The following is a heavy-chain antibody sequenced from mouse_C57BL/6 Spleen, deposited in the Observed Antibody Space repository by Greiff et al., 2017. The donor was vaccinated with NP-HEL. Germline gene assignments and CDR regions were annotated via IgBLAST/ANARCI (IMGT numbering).Heavy chain of an antibody. V-gene: IGHV1-9*01. CDR3: AREGRSYAMDY. CDR2: ILPGSGNT. J-gene: IGHJ4*01. Sequence: QVQLQQSGAELMKPGASVKLSCKATGYTFTGYWIEWVKQRPGHGLEWIGEILPGSGNTNYNEKFKGKATFTADTSSNTAYMQLSSLTTEDSAIYYCAREGRSYAMDYWGQGTSVTVS. CDR1: GYTFTGYW.